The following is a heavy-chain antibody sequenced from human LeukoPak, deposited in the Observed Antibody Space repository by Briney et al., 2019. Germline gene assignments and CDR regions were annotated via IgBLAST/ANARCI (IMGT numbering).Heavy chain of an antibody. J-gene: IGHJ4*02. CDR1: VYTFTSYG. V-gene: IGHV1-18*01. CDR2: ISAYNGNT. D-gene: IGHD4-17*01. CDR3: ARDRDYGDYEVGGY. Sequence: ASVKVSCKASVYTFTSYGISWVRQAPGQGLEWMGWISAYNGNTDYAQKLQGRVTMTTDTSTSTAYMELRSLRSDDTAVYYCARDRDYGDYEVGGYWGQGTLVTVSS.